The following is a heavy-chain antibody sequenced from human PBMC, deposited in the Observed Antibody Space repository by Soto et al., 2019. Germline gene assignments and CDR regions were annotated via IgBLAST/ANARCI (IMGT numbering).Heavy chain of an antibody. CDR2: IIPIFGTA. CDR1: GGTFSSYA. CDR3: ARELGYCSSTSCYYYYYYMDV. D-gene: IGHD2-2*01. V-gene: IGHV1-69*05. J-gene: IGHJ6*03. Sequence: SVKVSCKASGGTFSSYAISWVRQAPGQGLEWMGGIIPIFGTANYAQKFQGRVTITRDTSASTAYMELSSLRSEDTAVYYCARELGYCSSTSCYYYYYYMDVWGKGTTVTVSS.